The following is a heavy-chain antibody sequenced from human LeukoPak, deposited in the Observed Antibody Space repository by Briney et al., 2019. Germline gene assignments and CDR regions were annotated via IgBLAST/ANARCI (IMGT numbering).Heavy chain of an antibody. D-gene: IGHD6-19*01. Sequence: GGSLRLSCAASGFTFSSYGMHWVRQAPGKGLEWVAVIWYDGSNKYYADSVKGRFTISRDNSKNTLYLQMNSLRAEDTAVYHCASISSGWYWDYWGQGTLVTVSS. CDR3: ASISSGWYWDY. CDR2: IWYDGSNK. J-gene: IGHJ4*02. CDR1: GFTFSSYG. V-gene: IGHV3-33*01.